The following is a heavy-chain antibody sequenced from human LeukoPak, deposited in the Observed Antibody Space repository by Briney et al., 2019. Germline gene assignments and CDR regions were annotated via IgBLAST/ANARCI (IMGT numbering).Heavy chain of an antibody. D-gene: IGHD3-22*01. CDR1: GFTFSSYA. Sequence: GGSLRLSCAASGFTFSSYAMSWVRQAPGKGLEWVSAISGSGGSTYYADSVKGRFTISRDNSKNTLYLRMNSLRAEDTAVYYCAKAVDDSSGYGYGYWGQGTLVTVSS. CDR3: AKAVDDSSGYGYGY. V-gene: IGHV3-23*01. J-gene: IGHJ4*02. CDR2: ISGSGGST.